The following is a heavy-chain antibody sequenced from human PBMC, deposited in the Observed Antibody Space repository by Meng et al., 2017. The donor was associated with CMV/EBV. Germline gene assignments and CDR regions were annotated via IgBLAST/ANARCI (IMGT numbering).Heavy chain of an antibody. V-gene: IGHV4-61*02. CDR1: GGSISSGSYY. CDR2: IYTSGST. Sequence: VQLQQSGPGLVKPSQTLSLPCTVSGGSISSGSYYWSWIRQPAGKGLEWIGRIYTSGSTNYNPSLKSRVTISVDTSKNQFSLKLSSVTAADTAVYYCARERVGGAYYYDSSGYYLLFDYWGQGTLVTVSS. J-gene: IGHJ4*02. D-gene: IGHD3-22*01. CDR3: ARERVGGAYYYDSSGYYLLFDY.